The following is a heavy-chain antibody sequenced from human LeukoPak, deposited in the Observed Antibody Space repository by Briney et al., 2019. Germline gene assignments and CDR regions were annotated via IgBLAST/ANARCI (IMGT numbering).Heavy chain of an antibody. J-gene: IGHJ4*02. CDR2: INGDGSLN. V-gene: IGHV3-7*03. D-gene: IGHD5-12*01. CDR1: GFTFSTSW. Sequence: GGSLRLSCAASGFTFSTSWMTWVRQAPGKGLEWVANINGDGSLNGHVASVKGRFTISRDNAKNSVYLQMNSLRADDTAVYYCARGGGYDSFDYWGQGTQVTVSS. CDR3: ARGGGYDSFDY.